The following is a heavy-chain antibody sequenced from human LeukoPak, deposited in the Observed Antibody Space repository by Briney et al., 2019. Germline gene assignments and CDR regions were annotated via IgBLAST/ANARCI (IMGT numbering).Heavy chain of an antibody. D-gene: IGHD6-13*01. CDR2: IKQDGSEK. J-gene: IGHJ4*02. CDR1: GFPFRSFG. V-gene: IGHV3-7*01. Sequence: GGPLNLPGAPPGFPFRSFGMSGAPKAPGKGLEWVANIKQDGSEKNYVDSVKGRFTISRDNAKSSLYLQLNSLRAEDTAVYYCARGQQLANWGQGTLVTVSS. CDR3: ARGQQLAN.